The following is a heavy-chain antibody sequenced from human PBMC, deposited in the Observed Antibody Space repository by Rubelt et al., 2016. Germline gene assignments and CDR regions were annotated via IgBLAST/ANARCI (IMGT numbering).Heavy chain of an antibody. Sequence: EVQLVESGGGLVKPGGSLRLSCAASGFTVSNVWMNWVRQAPGKRLEWVGRIKSKSDGGTINYAAPVKGRFTISRDDSKNTLYLQMNSLKTEDTAVYYCSTDPGVPLRDYWGQGTLVTVSS. V-gene: IGHV3-15*07. CDR2: IKSKSDGGTI. D-gene: IGHD3-10*01. CDR1: GFTVSNVW. J-gene: IGHJ4*02. CDR3: STDPGVPLRDY.